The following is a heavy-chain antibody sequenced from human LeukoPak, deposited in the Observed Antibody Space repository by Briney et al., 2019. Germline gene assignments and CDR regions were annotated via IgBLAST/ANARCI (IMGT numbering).Heavy chain of an antibody. CDR2: IKSDGST. Sequence: GGSLRLSCAASGFTFSSYWMHWVRQAPGKGLVWVSRIKSDGSTNYADSVKGRFTISRDNAQNTVSLQMNSLRAEDTGVYYCAKAVRWELPQGFDYWGQGTLVTVSS. V-gene: IGHV3-74*01. D-gene: IGHD1-26*01. CDR3: AKAVRWELPQGFDY. CDR1: GFTFSSYW. J-gene: IGHJ4*02.